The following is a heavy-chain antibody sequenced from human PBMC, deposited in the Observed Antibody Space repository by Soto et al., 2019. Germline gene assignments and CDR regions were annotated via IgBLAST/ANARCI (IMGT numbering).Heavy chain of an antibody. CDR3: VRGDNWNDEASDY. CDR2: INTNTGNP. V-gene: IGHV7-4-1*01. Sequence: ASVKVSCKASGYTFTSYAMNWVRQAPGQGLEWMGWINTNTGNPTYAQGFTGRFVFSLDTSVSTAYLQICSLKAEDTAVYYCVRGDNWNDEASDYWGQGTLVTVSS. J-gene: IGHJ4*02. CDR1: GYTFTSYA. D-gene: IGHD1-1*01.